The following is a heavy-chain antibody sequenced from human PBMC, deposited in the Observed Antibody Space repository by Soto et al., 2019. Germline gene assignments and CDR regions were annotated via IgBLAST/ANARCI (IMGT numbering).Heavy chain of an antibody. CDR1: GDSVSSNSAA. V-gene: IGHV6-1*01. Sequence: SQTLSLTCAISGDSVSSNSAAWNWIRQSPSRGLEWLGRTYYRSKWYNDYAVPVKSRITINPDTSKNQFPLQLNSVTPEDTAVYYCARAQLDYYYDSSGYPFDYWGQGTLVTVSS. CDR2: TYYRSKWYN. J-gene: IGHJ4*02. D-gene: IGHD3-22*01. CDR3: ARAQLDYYYDSSGYPFDY.